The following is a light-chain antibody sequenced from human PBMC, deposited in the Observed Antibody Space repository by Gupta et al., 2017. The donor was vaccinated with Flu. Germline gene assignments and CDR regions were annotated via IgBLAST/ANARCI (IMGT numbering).Light chain of an antibody. CDR3: CSAARGNTYV. J-gene: IGLJ1*01. CDR2: EVT. V-gene: IGLV2-23*02. Sequence: QSALTQPASVSGSPGQSLTISCSGTISDVGSSNFVSWYQQHPGKVPKLMIYEVTKRPSGVSFRFSASKSGNTASLTITGLQTEDEADYYCCSAARGNTYVFGTGTKVTVL. CDR1: ISDVGSSNF.